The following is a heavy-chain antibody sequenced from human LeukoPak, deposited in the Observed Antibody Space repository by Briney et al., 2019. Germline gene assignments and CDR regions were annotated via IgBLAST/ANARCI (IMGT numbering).Heavy chain of an antibody. J-gene: IGHJ4*02. CDR2: ISYDGSNK. CDR3: ARDQENYDFWSGIGWYFDY. D-gene: IGHD3-3*01. CDR1: GFTFSSYA. Sequence: GGSLRLSCAASGFTFSSYAMHWVRQAPGKGLEWVAVISYDGSNKYYADSVKGRFTISRDNSKNTLYLQMNSLRAEDTAVYYCARDQENYDFWSGIGWYFDYWGQGTLVTVSS. V-gene: IGHV3-30-3*01.